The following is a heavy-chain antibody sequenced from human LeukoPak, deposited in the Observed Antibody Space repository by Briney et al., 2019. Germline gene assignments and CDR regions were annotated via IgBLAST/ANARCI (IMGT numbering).Heavy chain of an antibody. V-gene: IGHV1-58*02. J-gene: IGHJ5*02. CDR2: IVVGSGNT. CDR3: AAQPGIAVAGAHWFDP. Sequence: SVKVSCKASGFTFTSSAMQWVRQARGQRLEWIGWIVVGSGNTNYAQKFQERVTITRDMSTITAYMELSSLRSEDTAVYYCAAQPGIAVAGAHWFDPWGQGTLVTVSS. D-gene: IGHD6-19*01. CDR1: GFTFTSSA.